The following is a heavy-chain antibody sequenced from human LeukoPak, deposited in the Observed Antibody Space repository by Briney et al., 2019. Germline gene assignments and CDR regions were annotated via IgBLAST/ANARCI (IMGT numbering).Heavy chain of an antibody. Sequence: ASVKVSCKASGYXFTSYGMSWVRQGPGQGLEWVGWISAYNGNTKFAPNLQDRVTMTTDTSTATAYMELRSLRLNDTAVYFCARARPGAYCGTTSCFSDYWGQGTLVTVSS. V-gene: IGHV1-18*01. CDR1: GYXFTSYG. CDR2: ISAYNGNT. D-gene: IGHD2-2*01. CDR3: ARARPGAYCGTTSCFSDY. J-gene: IGHJ4*02.